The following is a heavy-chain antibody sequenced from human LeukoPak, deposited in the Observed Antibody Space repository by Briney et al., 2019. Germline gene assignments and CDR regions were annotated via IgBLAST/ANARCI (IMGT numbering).Heavy chain of an antibody. D-gene: IGHD2-15*01. CDR2: INHRGST. CDR1: GGSFSGYY. CDR3: ARRSYCSGGSCYRWRRNWFDP. J-gene: IGHJ5*02. Sequence: SETLSLTCAVYGGSFSGYYWSWIRQPPGKGLEWIGEINHRGSTNYNPSLKSRVTISVDTSKNQFSLKLSSVTAADTAVYYCARRSYCSGGSCYRWRRNWFDPWGQGTLVTVSS. V-gene: IGHV4-34*01.